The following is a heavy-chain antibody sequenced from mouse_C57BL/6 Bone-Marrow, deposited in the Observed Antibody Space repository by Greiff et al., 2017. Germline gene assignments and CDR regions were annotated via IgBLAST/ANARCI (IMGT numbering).Heavy chain of an antibody. V-gene: IGHV5-4*01. J-gene: IGHJ2*01. Sequence: EVKLVESGGGLVKPGGSLKLSCAASGFTFSSYALSWVRQPPEKRLEWVATISDGGSYTYYPDNVKGRFTISRDNAKNNLYLQMSHLKSEDTAMYYCAIDRGNYYGSSYYFDYWGQGTTLTVSS. D-gene: IGHD1-1*01. CDR2: ISDGGSYT. CDR3: AIDRGNYYGSSYYFDY. CDR1: GFTFSSYA.